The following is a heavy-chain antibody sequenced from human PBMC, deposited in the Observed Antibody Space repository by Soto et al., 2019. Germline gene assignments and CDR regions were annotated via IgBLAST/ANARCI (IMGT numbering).Heavy chain of an antibody. V-gene: IGHV4-39*01. J-gene: IGHJ4*02. D-gene: IGHD5-12*01. Sequence: KPSETLSLTCTVSGGSISSSSYYWGWIRQPPGKGLEWIGSIYYSGSTYYNPSLKSRVTISVDTSKNQFSLKLSSVTAADTAVYYCARQNGYKYYFDYWGQGTLVTVSS. CDR2: IYYSGST. CDR3: ARQNGYKYYFDY. CDR1: GGSISSSSYY.